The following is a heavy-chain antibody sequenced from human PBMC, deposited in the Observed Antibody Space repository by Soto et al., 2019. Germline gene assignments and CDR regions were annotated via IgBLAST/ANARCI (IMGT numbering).Heavy chain of an antibody. D-gene: IGHD6-19*01. Sequence: GGSLRHSCSASGFTLISYAMSWGRRAPGNGLEWVSAIIRSGGSTYYADSVNGGFTISRDNSKNTLSLQIKRLRAEKTGVYFCANQAPGIVVAGVPPDYWGKGNLVTVS. CDR1: GFTLISYA. CDR2: IIRSGGST. CDR3: ANQAPGIVVAGVPPDY. V-gene: IGHV3-23*01. J-gene: IGHJ4*02.